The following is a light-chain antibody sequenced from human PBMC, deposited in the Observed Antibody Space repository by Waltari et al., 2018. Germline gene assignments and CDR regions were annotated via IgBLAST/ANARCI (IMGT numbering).Light chain of an antibody. V-gene: IGKV1-5*01. CDR1: QSISTW. CDR3: QHYNAYRT. Sequence: DIQMTQSPSTLSASVGDRVIITCRASQSISTWLAWYQQKPGKAPKRLIFAASSLQTGVPSRVSGSGSGTEFTLTINSLQPDDFATYYCQHYNAYRTFGQGTKVEIK. J-gene: IGKJ1*01. CDR2: AAS.